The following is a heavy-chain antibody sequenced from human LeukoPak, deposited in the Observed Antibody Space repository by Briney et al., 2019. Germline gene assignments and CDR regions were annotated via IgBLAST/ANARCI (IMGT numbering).Heavy chain of an antibody. CDR3: AKKVGLVSAPLYYFDV. D-gene: IGHD5/OR15-5a*01. J-gene: IGHJ4*02. Sequence: GGSLRLSCAASGFTFSSYAMSWVRQAPGKGLEWVSAISGPGGSWDYADAVKGRFNISRDNSKNTLFLQINSLRAEDTAIYYCAKKVGLVSAPLYYFDVWGQGTLVTVSS. V-gene: IGHV3-23*01. CDR2: ISGPGGSW. CDR1: GFTFSSYA.